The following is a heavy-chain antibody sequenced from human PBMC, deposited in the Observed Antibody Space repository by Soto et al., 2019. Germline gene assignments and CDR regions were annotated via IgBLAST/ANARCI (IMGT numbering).Heavy chain of an antibody. CDR2: ISAYNGNK. V-gene: IGHV1-18*01. CDR3: ARSRRGAYSSGWYSLSGYYNYGIDV. D-gene: IGHD6-19*01. CDR1: GYIFTSYG. Sequence: ASVKVSFKASGYIFTSYGISWVRQAPGQGLEGMGWISAYNGNKKSAQKLQGRVTMTTDTSISTAYLQWTSLKASDTAMYYCARSRRGAYSSGWYSLSGYYNYGIDVWGQGTTVTVSS. J-gene: IGHJ6*02.